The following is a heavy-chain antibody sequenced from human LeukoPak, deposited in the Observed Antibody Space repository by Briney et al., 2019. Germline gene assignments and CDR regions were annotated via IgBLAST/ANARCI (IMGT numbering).Heavy chain of an antibody. V-gene: IGHV4-31*03. Sequence: SETLSLTCTVSGASVSSGGYYWGWIRQHPGKGLEWIGYIYYSGSTYYNPSLKSRVSISVDTSKNQFSLKLTSVTAADTAVYYCAGGVGRHYDSSGYYYWGQGTLVTVSS. CDR3: AGGVGRHYDSSGYYY. D-gene: IGHD3-22*01. CDR1: GASVSSGGYY. J-gene: IGHJ4*02. CDR2: IYYSGST.